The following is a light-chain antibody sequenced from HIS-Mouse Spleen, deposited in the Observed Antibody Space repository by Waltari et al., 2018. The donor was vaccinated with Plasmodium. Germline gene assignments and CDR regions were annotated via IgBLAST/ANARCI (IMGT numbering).Light chain of an antibody. Sequence: SSELTQDPAVSVALGQTVRITCQGDSLRSYYASWYQQKPGQAPVLVLYGKNNRPSGIPDRFSGASSGSTASLTITGAQAEDEADYYCNARDSSGNHWVFGGGTKLTVL. CDR2: GKN. J-gene: IGLJ3*02. V-gene: IGLV3-19*01. CDR1: SLRSYY. CDR3: NARDSSGNHWV.